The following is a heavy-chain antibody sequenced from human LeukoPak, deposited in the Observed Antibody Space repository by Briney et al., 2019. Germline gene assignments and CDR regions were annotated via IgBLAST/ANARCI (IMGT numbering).Heavy chain of an antibody. CDR3: ARRNYDSSGYYYFDY. D-gene: IGHD3-22*01. V-gene: IGHV1-18*01. J-gene: IGHJ4*02. CDR2: ISAYNGNT. Sequence: ASVKVSCKASGYTFTSYGIGWVRQAPGQGLEWMGWISAYNGNTNYAQKLQGRVTMTTDTSTSTAYMELRSLRSDDTAVYYCARRNYDSSGYYYFDYWGQGTLVTVSS. CDR1: GYTFTSYG.